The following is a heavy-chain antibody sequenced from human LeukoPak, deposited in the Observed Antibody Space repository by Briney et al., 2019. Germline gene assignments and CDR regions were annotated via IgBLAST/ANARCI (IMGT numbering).Heavy chain of an antibody. Sequence: PGRSLRLSCAASGFTFTTYAMHWVRQAPGKGLEWVAVISYDGRNKVQADSLKGRFTISRDNSKNTLYLQMNSLRAEDTAMYYCARDQYDVSYSYHYGMDVWGQGTTVTVSS. J-gene: IGHJ6*02. D-gene: IGHD3-3*01. V-gene: IGHV3-30*04. CDR2: ISYDGRNK. CDR3: ARDQYDVSYSYHYGMDV. CDR1: GFTFTTYA.